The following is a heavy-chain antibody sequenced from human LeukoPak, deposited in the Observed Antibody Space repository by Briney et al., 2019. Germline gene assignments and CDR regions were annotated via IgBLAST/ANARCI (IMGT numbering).Heavy chain of an antibody. CDR1: GYTFTGYY. V-gene: IGHV1-2*02. J-gene: IGHJ5*02. D-gene: IGHD3-9*01. CDR3: ARDDILTGSWFDP. Sequence: ASVKVSCKASGYTFTGYYMHWVRQAPGQGLEWMEWINPNSGGTNYAQKFQGRVTMTRDTSISTAYMELSRLRSDDTAVYYCARDDILTGSWFDPWGQGTLVTVSS. CDR2: INPNSGGT.